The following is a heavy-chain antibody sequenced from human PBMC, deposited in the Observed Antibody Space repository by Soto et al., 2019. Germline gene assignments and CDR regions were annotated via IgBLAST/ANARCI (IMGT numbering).Heavy chain of an antibody. V-gene: IGHV4-30-4*01. Sequence: QVQLQESGPGLVKPSQTLSPTCTVSGGSISSGDYYWSWIRQPPGKGLEWIGYIYYSGSTYYNPSLKSRVTISVDTSKNQFSLKLSSVTAADTAVYYCARLCDSSGYYQYYFDYWGQGTLVTVSS. CDR1: GGSISSGDYY. J-gene: IGHJ4*02. CDR2: IYYSGST. D-gene: IGHD3-22*01. CDR3: ARLCDSSGYYQYYFDY.